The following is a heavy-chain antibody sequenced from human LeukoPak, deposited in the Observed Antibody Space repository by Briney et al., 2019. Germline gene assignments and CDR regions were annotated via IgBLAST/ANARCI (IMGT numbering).Heavy chain of an antibody. CDR3: ARLYDYVWGSYRHNWFDP. CDR1: GGSISSYY. D-gene: IGHD3-16*02. V-gene: IGHV4-59*01. J-gene: IGHJ5*02. Sequence: SETLSLTCTVSGGSISSYYWSWIRQPPGKGLEWIGYIYYSGSTNYNPSLKSRVTISVDTSKNQFSLKLSSVTAADTAVYYCARLYDYVWGSYRHNWFDPWGQGTLVTVSS. CDR2: IYYSGST.